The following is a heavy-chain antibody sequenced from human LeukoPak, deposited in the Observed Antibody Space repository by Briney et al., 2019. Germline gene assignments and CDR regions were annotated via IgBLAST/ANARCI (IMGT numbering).Heavy chain of an antibody. Sequence: ASVKVSCKASGYTFTGYYMHWVRQAPGQGLEWMGWINPNSGGTNYAQKFQGRVTMTRDTSISTAYMELSRLRSDDTAVYYCARDAFLAYCGGDCPPHNWFDPWGQRTLVTVSS. CDR2: INPNSGGT. CDR3: ARDAFLAYCGGDCPPHNWFDP. V-gene: IGHV1-2*02. D-gene: IGHD2-21*01. CDR1: GYTFTGYY. J-gene: IGHJ5*02.